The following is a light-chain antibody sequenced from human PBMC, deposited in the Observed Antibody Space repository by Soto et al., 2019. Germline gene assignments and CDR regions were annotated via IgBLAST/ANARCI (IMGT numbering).Light chain of an antibody. V-gene: IGLV2-14*01. CDR1: SSDIGFYNY. Sequence: QSALTQPASVSGSPGQSITISCTGTSSDIGFYNYVSWYQQHPGKAPRLMIYEVINRPSGVSNRFSGSKFGNTASLTISGLQTEDEGDYYCSSYISDSTRVFGNGTKVTVL. CDR3: SSYISDSTRV. J-gene: IGLJ1*01. CDR2: EVI.